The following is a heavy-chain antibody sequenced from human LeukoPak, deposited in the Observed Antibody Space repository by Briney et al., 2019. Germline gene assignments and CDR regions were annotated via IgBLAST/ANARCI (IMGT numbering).Heavy chain of an antibody. CDR1: GFTFSSYG. D-gene: IGHD2-2*01. CDR2: IRYDGSNK. J-gene: IGHJ6*03. CDR3: ARDQKDIVVVPAAIYYYYYMDV. V-gene: IGHV3-30*02. Sequence: PGGSLRLSCAASGFTFSSYGMHWVRQAPGKGLEWVAFIRYDGSNKYYADSVKGRFTISRDNSKNTLYLQMNSLRAEDTAVYYCARDQKDIVVVPAAIYYYYYMDVWGKGTTVTVSS.